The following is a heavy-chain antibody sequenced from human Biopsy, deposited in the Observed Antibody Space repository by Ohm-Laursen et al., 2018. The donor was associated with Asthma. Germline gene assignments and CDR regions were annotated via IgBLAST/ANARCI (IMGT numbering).Heavy chain of an antibody. CDR1: GFTFDDYA. Sequence: SLRLSCAASGFTFDDYAMHWVRQAPGKGLEWVSGVSWNSGSKDYADSVKGRFTISRDNAKNSLYLQMNSLRGADTALYYCVKDIRLQLWGFDSWGQGTLVTVSS. CDR2: VSWNSGSK. D-gene: IGHD6-13*01. CDR3: VKDIRLQLWGFDS. J-gene: IGHJ4*02. V-gene: IGHV3-9*01.